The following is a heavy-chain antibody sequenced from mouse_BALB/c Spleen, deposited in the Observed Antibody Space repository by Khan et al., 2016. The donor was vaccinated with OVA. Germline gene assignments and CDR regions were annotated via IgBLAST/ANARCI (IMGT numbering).Heavy chain of an antibody. D-gene: IGHD2-1*01. CDR3: ARSPYGNFAY. CDR2: ISSDGDYT. Sequence: EVRLVESGGGLVKPGGSLKLSCAASGFTFSTYAMSWVRQTPEKRLEWVATISSDGDYTYFPDNVTGRVTISRDNAKNTLCLQMTRLRSEDTAMYYCARSPYGNFAYWGQGTLVTVSA. V-gene: IGHV5-9-1*01. CDR1: GFTFSTYA. J-gene: IGHJ3*01.